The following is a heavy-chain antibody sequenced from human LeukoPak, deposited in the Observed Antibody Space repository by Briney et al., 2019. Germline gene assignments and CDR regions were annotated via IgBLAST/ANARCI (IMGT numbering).Heavy chain of an antibody. CDR1: GFTFSSYA. CDR3: AKDQGQKAYYDFWSGYPGKYYGMDV. J-gene: IGHJ6*02. V-gene: IGHV3-23*01. D-gene: IGHD3-3*01. Sequence: GGSLTLSCAASGFTFSSYAMSWVRQAPGKGLEWVSAISGSGGSIYYADYVKGRFTISRDNSKNTLYLQMNSLRAEDTAVYYCAKDQGQKAYYDFWSGYPGKYYGMDVWGQGTTVTVSS. CDR2: ISGSGGSI.